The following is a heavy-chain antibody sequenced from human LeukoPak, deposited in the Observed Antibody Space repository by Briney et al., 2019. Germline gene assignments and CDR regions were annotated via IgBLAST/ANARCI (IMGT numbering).Heavy chain of an antibody. J-gene: IGHJ4*02. CDR2: IKSTGDTT. CDR3: VREDAHTYYFDF. V-gene: IGHV1-46*01. CDR1: GYTFTSYH. D-gene: IGHD2-2*01. Sequence: ASVQVSCKTSGYTFTSYHMPWVRQAPGQGLEWVAIIKSTGDTTVYAQKFQGRVTVTRDTSTSTVYMDLSSLSSEDTAVYYCVREDAHTYYFDFWGPGTLVTVSS.